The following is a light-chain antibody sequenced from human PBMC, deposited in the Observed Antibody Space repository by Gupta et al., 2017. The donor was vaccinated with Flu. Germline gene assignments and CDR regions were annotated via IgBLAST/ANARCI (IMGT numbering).Light chain of an antibody. CDR3: AAWDGSAVGWV. CDR2: GDS. Sequence: RRANIGSKPVHWYQQLPGPAPELLVYGDSQRPSGVPDRFSGSNSGTSASLTISRVEFEDEADYYCAAWDGSAVGWVFGGGTKLTVL. V-gene: IGLV1-44*01. CDR1: RANIGSKP. J-gene: IGLJ3*02.